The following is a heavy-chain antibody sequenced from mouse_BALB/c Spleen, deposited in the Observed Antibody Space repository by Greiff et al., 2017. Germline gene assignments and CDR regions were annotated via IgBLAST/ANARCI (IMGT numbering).Heavy chain of an antibody. V-gene: IGHV5-17*02. Sequence: EVKLMESGGGLVQPGGSRKLSCAASGFTFSSFGMHWVRQAPEKGLEWVAYISSGSSTIYYADTVKGRFTISRDNPKNTLFLQMTSLRSEDTAMYYCARGYYGSSYDYYAMDYWGQGTSVTVSS. J-gene: IGHJ4*01. CDR3: ARGYYGSSYDYYAMDY. D-gene: IGHD1-1*01. CDR1: GFTFSSFG. CDR2: ISSGSSTI.